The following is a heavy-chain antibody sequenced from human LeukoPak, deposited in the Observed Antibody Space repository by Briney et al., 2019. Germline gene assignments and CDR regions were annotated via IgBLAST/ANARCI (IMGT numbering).Heavy chain of an antibody. CDR2: IRFTGSYI. J-gene: IGHJ4*02. CDR3: TRAGSRRDGYNSDY. Sequence: GGSLRLSCVASGFTFSHYSMNWVRQAPGKGLEWVSSIRFTGSYIYYADSVKGRFTISRDDAKNLLSLQMISLRAEDTAVYYCTRAGSRRDGYNSDYWGQGTLVTVSS. D-gene: IGHD5-24*01. CDR1: GFTFSHYS. V-gene: IGHV3-21*01.